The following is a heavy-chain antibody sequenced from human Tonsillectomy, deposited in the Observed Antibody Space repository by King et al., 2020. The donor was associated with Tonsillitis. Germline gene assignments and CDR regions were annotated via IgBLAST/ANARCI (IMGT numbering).Heavy chain of an antibody. Sequence: VQLVESGGGLVKPGGSLRLSCAASGFTFSNAWMSWVRQAPGKGLEWVGRIKSKTDGGTTDYGAPVKGRFTISRDDSKNTLFLQLNSLKTEDTAVYYCTGQYTSGYYYGAFDIWGQGTMVPVSS. V-gene: IGHV3-15*01. CDR3: TGQYTSGYYYGAFDI. D-gene: IGHD3-22*01. CDR2: IKSKTDGGTT. CDR1: GFTFSNAW. J-gene: IGHJ3*02.